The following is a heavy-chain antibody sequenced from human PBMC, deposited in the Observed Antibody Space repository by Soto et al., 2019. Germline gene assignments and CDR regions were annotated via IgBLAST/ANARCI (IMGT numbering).Heavy chain of an antibody. CDR2: ITGSGTKT. V-gene: IGHV3-23*01. CDR1: GFVFSNYA. Sequence: DVELLESGGTLIQPGASLRLSCAGSGFVFSNYALTWVRQAPGKGLEWVSFITGSGTKTYYADSVKGRFTISRDNSKNTLFLQMNSVTVEDTAIYYCAILRVEALRWFDPWGQGTLVTVSS. CDR3: AILRVEALRWFDP. J-gene: IGHJ5*02. D-gene: IGHD1-26*01.